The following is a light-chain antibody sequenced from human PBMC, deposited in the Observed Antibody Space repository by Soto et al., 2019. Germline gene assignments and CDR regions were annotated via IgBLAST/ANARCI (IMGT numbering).Light chain of an antibody. CDR2: EVS. Sequence: QSALPQPASVSGSPGQSITISCTGTSSDIGYYNYVSWYQHHPGKAPKLIIYEVSNRPSGVSNRFSGSKSGNTASLTISGLQAEDEADYYCTSYILTSTLHVFGTGTKVTVL. CDR3: TSYILTSTLHV. CDR1: SSDIGYYNY. J-gene: IGLJ1*01. V-gene: IGLV2-14*01.